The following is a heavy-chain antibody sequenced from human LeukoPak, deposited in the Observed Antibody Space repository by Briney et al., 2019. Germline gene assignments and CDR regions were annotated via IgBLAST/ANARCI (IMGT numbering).Heavy chain of an antibody. CDR2: ISGSGDST. CDR1: GFTFSSYA. D-gene: IGHD3-10*01. Sequence: PGGSLRLSCAASGFTFSSYAMSWVRQAPGKGLEWVSAISGSGDSTYYADSMKGRFTISRDNSENTLYLQMNSLRAEDTAVYYCAKAGTLYGSGSSYWYFDLWGRGTLVTVSS. V-gene: IGHV3-23*01. J-gene: IGHJ2*01. CDR3: AKAGTLYGSGSSYWYFDL.